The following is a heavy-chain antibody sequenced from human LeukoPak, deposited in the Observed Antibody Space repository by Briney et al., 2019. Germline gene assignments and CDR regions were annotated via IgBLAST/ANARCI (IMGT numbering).Heavy chain of an antibody. CDR3: ARGATGEAGRFQS. J-gene: IGHJ4*02. CDR2: IYSGGTT. D-gene: IGHD6-13*01. Sequence: PGGSLRLSCAASGFXVSSNYMNWVRQAPGKGLEWVSVIYSGGTTFYADSVKGRFTISRDDSKNTLYLQLNSLRVEDTAVYYCARGATGEAGRFQSWGQGTLVTVSS. CDR1: GFXVSSNY. V-gene: IGHV3-66*01.